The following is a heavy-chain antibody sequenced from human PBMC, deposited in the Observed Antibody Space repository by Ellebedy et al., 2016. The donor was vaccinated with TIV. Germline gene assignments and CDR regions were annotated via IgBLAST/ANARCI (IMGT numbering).Heavy chain of an antibody. CDR2: ISGSGGTT. CDR3: ATDFVGTNDY. V-gene: IGHV3-23*01. Sequence: GESLKISCVASGFTFRGYAMSWVRQAPGKGLEWVSDISGSGGTTYYADSVKGRFTIARDNSKNTVFLQMNSLRADDTALYYCATDFVGTNDYWGQGTLVAVS. CDR1: GFTFRGYA. D-gene: IGHD3-3*01. J-gene: IGHJ4*02.